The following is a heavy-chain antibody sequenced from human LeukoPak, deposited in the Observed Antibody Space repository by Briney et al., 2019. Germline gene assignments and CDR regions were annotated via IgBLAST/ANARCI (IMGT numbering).Heavy chain of an antibody. D-gene: IGHD4-23*01. J-gene: IGHJ4*02. Sequence: PGETLRLSCAASGFTFSSHGMNWVRQAPGKGLEWVSGISGSGGNTYYADSVKGRFTISRDNSKNTLYLQMNSLRAEDTSVYYCATSSYGGNFGLFDYWGQGILVTVSS. V-gene: IGHV3-23*01. CDR1: GFTFSSHG. CDR2: ISGSGGNT. CDR3: ATSSYGGNFGLFDY.